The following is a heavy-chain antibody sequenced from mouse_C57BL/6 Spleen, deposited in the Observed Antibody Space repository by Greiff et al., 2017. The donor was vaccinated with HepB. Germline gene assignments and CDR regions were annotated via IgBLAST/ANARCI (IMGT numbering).Heavy chain of an antibody. D-gene: IGHD1-1*01. Sequence: EVQLVESGGGLVQPGGSLSLSCAASGFTFTDYYMSWVRQPPGKALEWLGFIRNKANGYTTEYSESVKGRFTISRDNSQSILYLQMNALRAEDSATYYCARYTYYGSDAMDYWGQGTSVTVSS. V-gene: IGHV7-3*01. CDR3: ARYTYYGSDAMDY. CDR2: IRNKANGYTT. J-gene: IGHJ4*01. CDR1: GFTFTDYY.